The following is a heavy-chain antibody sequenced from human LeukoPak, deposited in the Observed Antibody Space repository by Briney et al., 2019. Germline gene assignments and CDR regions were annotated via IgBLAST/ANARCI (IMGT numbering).Heavy chain of an antibody. V-gene: IGHV1-8*01. Sequence: ASVKVSCKASGYTFTSYDFNWLRQATGQGPEWMGWMNPNSGATGYAQKFQGRVTMTRNTSISTAYMELSSLRSEDTAVYYCARIRYDSSGYYVDYWGQGTLVTVSS. D-gene: IGHD3-22*01. CDR2: MNPNSGAT. J-gene: IGHJ4*02. CDR3: ARIRYDSSGYYVDY. CDR1: GYTFTSYD.